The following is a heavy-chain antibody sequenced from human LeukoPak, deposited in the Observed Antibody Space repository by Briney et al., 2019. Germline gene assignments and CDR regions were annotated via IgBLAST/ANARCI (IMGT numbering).Heavy chain of an antibody. D-gene: IGHD2-15*01. CDR2: IYTSGST. J-gene: IGHJ5*02. Sequence: SETLSLTCTVSGGSISSGSYYWSWIRQPAGKGLEWIGRIYTSGSTNYNPSLKSRVTISVDTSKNQFSLKLSSVTAADTAVYYCARGYPCSGGSCYPRKTTNWFDPWGQGTLVTVSS. V-gene: IGHV4-61*02. CDR3: ARGYPCSGGSCYPRKTTNWFDP. CDR1: GGSISSGSYY.